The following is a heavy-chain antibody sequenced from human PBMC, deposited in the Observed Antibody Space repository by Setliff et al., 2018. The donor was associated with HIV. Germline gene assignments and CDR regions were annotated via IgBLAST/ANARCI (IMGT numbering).Heavy chain of an antibody. J-gene: IGHJ4*02. CDR3: ARLDTAMNPRCFDN. CDR1: GYSFPTYW. D-gene: IGHD5-18*01. V-gene: IGHV5-51*01. Sequence: PGESLKISCKGSGYSFPTYWIAWVRQMPGKGLEWMGVIYPDESDSRYSPSFRGQVTISADKSINTTYLQWSSLKASDTAIYFCARLDTAMNPRCFDNWGQGTLVTVSS. CDR2: IYPDESDS.